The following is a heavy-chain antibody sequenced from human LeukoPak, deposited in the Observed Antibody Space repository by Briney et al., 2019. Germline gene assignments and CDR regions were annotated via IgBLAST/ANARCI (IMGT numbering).Heavy chain of an antibody. D-gene: IGHD3-16*01. CDR2: IYHSGST. Sequence: PSQTLSLTCTVSGGSISSGGYYWSWIRQPPGKGLEWIGYIYHSGSTYYNPSLKSRVTISVDRSKNQFSLKLSSVTAADTAVYYCARLSRGKFDPWGQGTLVTVSS. CDR3: ARLSRGKFDP. V-gene: IGHV4-30-2*01. J-gene: IGHJ5*02. CDR1: GGSISSGGYY.